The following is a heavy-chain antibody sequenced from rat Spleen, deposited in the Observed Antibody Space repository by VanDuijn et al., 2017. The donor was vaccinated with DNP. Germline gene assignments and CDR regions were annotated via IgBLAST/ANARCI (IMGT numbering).Heavy chain of an antibody. D-gene: IGHD1-11*01. V-gene: IGHV5-22*01. CDR1: GFTFSDYY. CDR3: ARHEDYGPYWYFDF. CDR2: ISYEGSST. J-gene: IGHJ1*01. Sequence: EVQLVESGGGLVQPGRSLKLSCAASGFTFSDYYMAWVRQAPKKGLEWVASISYEGSSTYYGDSVKGRFTISRDNAKSTLYLQMNSLRSEDTATYYCARHEDYGPYWYFDFWGPGTMVTVSS.